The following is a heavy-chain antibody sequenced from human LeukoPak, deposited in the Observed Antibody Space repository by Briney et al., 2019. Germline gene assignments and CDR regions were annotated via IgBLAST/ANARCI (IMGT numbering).Heavy chain of an antibody. D-gene: IGHD2-15*01. J-gene: IGHJ6*03. CDR1: GGSISSYY. Sequence: PSETLSLTCTVSGGSISSYYWSWIRQPPGKGLEWIGYIYYSGSTNYNPSLKSRVTMSVDTSKNQFSLKLSSVTAADTAVYYCARSVEGYCSGGSCYYYSYYMDVWGKGTTVTVSS. CDR3: ARSVEGYCSGGSCYYYSYYMDV. CDR2: IYYSGST. V-gene: IGHV4-59*01.